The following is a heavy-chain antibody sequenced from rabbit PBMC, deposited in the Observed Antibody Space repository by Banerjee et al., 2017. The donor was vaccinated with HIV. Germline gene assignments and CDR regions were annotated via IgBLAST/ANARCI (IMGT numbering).Heavy chain of an antibody. CDR1: GFSFSSYY. J-gene: IGHJ4*01. D-gene: IGHD7-1*01. CDR2: IDAGRSGST. CDR3: LRRWHSTDL. Sequence: QSLEESGGDLVKPGASLTLTCKASGFSFSSYYMCWVRQAPGKGLEWIACIDAGRSGSTYYASWAKGRFTISETSSTTVTLQMTSLTAADTATYFCLRRWHSTDLWGPGTLVTVS. V-gene: IGHV1S40*01.